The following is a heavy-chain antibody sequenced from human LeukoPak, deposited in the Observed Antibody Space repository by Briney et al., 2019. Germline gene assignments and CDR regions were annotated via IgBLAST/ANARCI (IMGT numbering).Heavy chain of an antibody. J-gene: IGHJ4*02. CDR1: GFTFSNAW. V-gene: IGHV3-15*01. CDR2: IKSKTDGGTT. CDR3: TTLGLVCCYSLDY. Sequence: GGSLRLSCAASGFTFSNAWMSWVRQAPGKGLEWVGRIKSKTDGGTTDYAAPVKDRFTISRDDSKNTLYLQMNSLKTEDTAVYYCTTLGLVCCYSLDYWGQGTLVTVSS. D-gene: IGHD2-2*02.